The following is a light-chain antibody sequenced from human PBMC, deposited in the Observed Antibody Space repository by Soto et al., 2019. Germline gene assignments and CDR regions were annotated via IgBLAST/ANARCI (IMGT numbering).Light chain of an antibody. CDR3: QQYGSSPPRT. V-gene: IGKV3-20*01. CDR1: QSVSNDF. CDR2: GAS. J-gene: IGKJ1*01. Sequence: EIVMTQSPATLSLSPGERATLSCRASQSVSNDFLAWYQQKPGQAPRLLIYGASTRATDVPDRFSGSGSGADFTLSISGLEPEDFAVYYCQQYGSSPPRTFGQGTKVDIK.